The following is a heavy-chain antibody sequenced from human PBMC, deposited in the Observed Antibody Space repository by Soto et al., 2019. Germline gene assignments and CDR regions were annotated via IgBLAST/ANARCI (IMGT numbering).Heavy chain of an antibody. CDR3: ARDTAEYCSSTSCYDGYGMDV. CDR1: GCTFSSYA. D-gene: IGHD2-2*01. J-gene: IGHJ6*02. Sequence: SVKVSCKASGCTFSSYAISCVRQATGQGLEWMGGIIPIFGTAKYAQKFPVRVTIXAEKSTSTTYTELSSLRSEDTAVYYCARDTAEYCSSTSCYDGYGMDVGSQGTTVTVAS. CDR2: IIPIFGTA. V-gene: IGHV1-69*06.